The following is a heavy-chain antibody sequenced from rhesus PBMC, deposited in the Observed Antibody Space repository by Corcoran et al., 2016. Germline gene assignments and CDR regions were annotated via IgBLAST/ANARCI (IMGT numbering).Heavy chain of an antibody. Sequence: QVQLQESGPGLVKPSETLSLTCAVSGGSFSSYWWSWIRQPPGKGLDRIGEINGNSGSTTSNPSLKSRVTISKDASKNQFSLKLGSVTAADTAVYYCASIAGTQNNRFDVWGPGVLVTVSS. CDR3: ASIAGTQNNRFDV. CDR2: INGNSGST. J-gene: IGHJ5-1*01. V-gene: IGHV4-80*01. D-gene: IGHD1-1-1*01. CDR1: GGSFSSYW.